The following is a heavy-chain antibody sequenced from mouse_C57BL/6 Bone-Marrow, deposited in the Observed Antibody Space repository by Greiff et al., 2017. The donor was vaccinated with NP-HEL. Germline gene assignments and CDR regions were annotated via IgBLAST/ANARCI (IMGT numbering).Heavy chain of an antibody. J-gene: IGHJ2*01. Sequence: VQLQQSGPGLVQPSQSLSFTCTVSGFSLTSYGVHWVRQSPGKGLEWLGVIWSGGSTDYNAAFISRLSISKDNSKGQVFFKMNSLQADDTAIYYCARGRSYRFDYWGQGTTLTVSS. V-gene: IGHV2-2*01. D-gene: IGHD1-1*01. CDR3: ARGRSYRFDY. CDR2: IWSGGST. CDR1: GFSLTSYG.